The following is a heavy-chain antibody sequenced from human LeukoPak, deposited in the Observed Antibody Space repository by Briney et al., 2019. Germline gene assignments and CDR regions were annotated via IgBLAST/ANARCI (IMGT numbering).Heavy chain of an antibody. V-gene: IGHV1-2*02. CDR3: ARSDLGTITAGPFN. CDR2: INPNSGGT. J-gene: IGHJ4*02. D-gene: IGHD5-24*01. CDR1: GYTFTGYY. Sequence: ASVKVSCKASGYTFTGYYMHWVRQAPGQGLEWMGWINPNSGGTNYAQKFQGRVTMTRDTSISTAYMELSRLRSDDTAIYFCARSDLGTITAGPFNWGQGTLVAVSS.